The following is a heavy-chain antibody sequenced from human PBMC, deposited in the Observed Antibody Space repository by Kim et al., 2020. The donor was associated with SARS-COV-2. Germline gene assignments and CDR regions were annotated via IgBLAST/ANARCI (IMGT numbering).Heavy chain of an antibody. CDR2: ISYDGSNK. D-gene: IGHD5-18*01. V-gene: IGHV3-30*18. Sequence: GGSLRLSCAVSGFTFSSYGMHWVRQAPGKGLEWVAVISYDGSNKYYADSVKGRFTISRDNSKNTLYLQMNSLRAEDTAVYYCAKAGYSYGYPEIYFDYWGQGTLSPSPQ. CDR1: GFTFSSYG. CDR3: AKAGYSYGYPEIYFDY. J-gene: IGHJ4*02.